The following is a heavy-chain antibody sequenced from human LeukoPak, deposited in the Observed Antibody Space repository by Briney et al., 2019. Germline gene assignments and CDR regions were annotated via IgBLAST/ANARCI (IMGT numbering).Heavy chain of an antibody. V-gene: IGHV3-9*01. D-gene: IGHD6-19*01. CDR1: GFTFDDYA. CDR3: AKDGSGYSSGWIRGYFDY. CDR2: ISWNSGSI. J-gene: IGHJ4*02. Sequence: PGGSLRLSCAASGFTFDDYAMHWVRQAPGKGLEWVSGISWNSGSIGYADSVKGRFPISRDNAKNSLYLQMNSLRAEDTALYYCAKDGSGYSSGWIRGYFDYWGQGTLVTVSS.